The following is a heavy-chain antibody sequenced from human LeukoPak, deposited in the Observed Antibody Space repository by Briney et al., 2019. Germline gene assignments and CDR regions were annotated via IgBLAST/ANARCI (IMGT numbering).Heavy chain of an antibody. V-gene: IGHV3-13*05. CDR2: IGTAGDP. Sequence: GGSLRLSCAASGFTFSSYDMHWVRQATGKGLEWVSAIGTAGDPYYPGSVKGRFTISRDNSKNTLYLQMNSLRAEDTAVYYCAKTKGINDYWGQGTLVTVSS. CDR1: GFTFSSYD. D-gene: IGHD1-7*01. J-gene: IGHJ4*02. CDR3: AKTKGINDY.